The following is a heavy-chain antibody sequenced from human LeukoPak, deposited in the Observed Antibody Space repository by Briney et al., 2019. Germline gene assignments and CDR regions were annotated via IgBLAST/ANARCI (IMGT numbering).Heavy chain of an antibody. Sequence: TSETLSLTCAVYGGSFSGYYWSWIRQPPGKGLEWIGEINHSGSTNYNPSLKSRVTISVDTSKNQFSLKLSSVTAADTAVYYCARAGGYYTSGSYLGYWGQGTLVTVSS. CDR1: GGSFSGYY. V-gene: IGHV4-34*01. D-gene: IGHD3-10*01. CDR2: INHSGST. CDR3: ARAGGYYTSGSYLGY. J-gene: IGHJ4*02.